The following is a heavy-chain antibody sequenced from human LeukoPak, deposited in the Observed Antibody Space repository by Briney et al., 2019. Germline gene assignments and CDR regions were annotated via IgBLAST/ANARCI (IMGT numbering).Heavy chain of an antibody. CDR3: ARETTVTRFDY. V-gene: IGHV4-59*01. CDR1: GGSISGYY. J-gene: IGHJ4*02. D-gene: IGHD4-17*01. CDR2: IHYSGST. Sequence: SGTLSLTCTVSGGSISGYYWSWIRQPPGKGLEWIGYIHYSGSTNYNPSLKSRGTMSVDTSKNQLSLKLSSVTAADTAVYYCARETTVTRFDYWGQGTLITVSS.